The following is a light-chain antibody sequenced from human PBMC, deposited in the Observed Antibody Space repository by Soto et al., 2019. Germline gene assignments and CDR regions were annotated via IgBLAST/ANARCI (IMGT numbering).Light chain of an antibody. Sequence: EIVLTQSPGTLSLSPGERATLSRRASQSVSSNYLAWYQRKPGQAPRLLIYGASSRAIDIPNRFSGSGSGTDVTLTITRLEPEDLAVYYCQQYGSSPPTFGQGTKWEI. CDR2: GAS. CDR3: QQYGSSPPT. V-gene: IGKV3-20*01. CDR1: QSVSSNY. J-gene: IGKJ1*01.